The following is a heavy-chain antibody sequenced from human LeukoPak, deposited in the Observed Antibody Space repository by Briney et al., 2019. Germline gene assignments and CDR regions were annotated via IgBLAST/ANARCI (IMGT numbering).Heavy chain of an antibody. CDR2: ISPNGVIT. Sequence: PGGSLRLSCAASGFTFSSYWMHWVRQAPGKWLEWVSGISPNGVITYYADSVKGRFTISGDNSKGTVYLQMNSLRPEDTAVYYCAKDDAWLQYGNWGRGTLVTVSS. V-gene: IGHV3-23*01. D-gene: IGHD5-24*01. J-gene: IGHJ4*02. CDR3: AKDDAWLQYGN. CDR1: GFTFSSYW.